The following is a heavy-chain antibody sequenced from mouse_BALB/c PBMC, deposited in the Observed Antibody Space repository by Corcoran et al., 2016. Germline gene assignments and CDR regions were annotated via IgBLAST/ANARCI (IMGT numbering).Heavy chain of an antibody. CDR2: IYPGDGST. CDR3: ARSYYYGSSYGPYYALDY. CDR1: GYTFTSYD. Sequence: QVQLQQSGPELVKHGALVKISCKASGYTFTSYDINWVKQRPGPGLGWIGWIYPGDGSTKYNEKFKGKATLTADKSSSTAYMQLSSLTSENSAVYFCARSYYYGSSYGPYYALDYWGQGTSVTVSS. J-gene: IGHJ4*01. V-gene: IGHV1S56*01. D-gene: IGHD1-1*01.